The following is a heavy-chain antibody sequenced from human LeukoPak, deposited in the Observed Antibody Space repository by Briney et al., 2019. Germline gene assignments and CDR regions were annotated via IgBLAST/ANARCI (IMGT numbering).Heavy chain of an antibody. V-gene: IGHV3-23*01. CDR1: GFTFSDSW. CDR2: ISGSGGST. D-gene: IGHD5-12*01. J-gene: IGHJ4*02. CDR3: AKGRRYSGYDWPRYFDY. Sequence: GGSLRLSCAASGFTFSDSWMSWVRQAPGKGLEWVSVISGSGGSTYYADSVKGRFTISRDNSKNTMYLQMNSLRAEDTAVYYCAKGRRYSGYDWPRYFDYWGQGTLVTVSS.